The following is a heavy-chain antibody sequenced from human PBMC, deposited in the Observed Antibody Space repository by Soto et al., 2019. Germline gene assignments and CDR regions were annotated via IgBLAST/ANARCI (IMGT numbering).Heavy chain of an antibody. CDR3: ARKAAGTTNYYYYYGMDV. V-gene: IGHV5-51*01. J-gene: IGHJ6*02. CDR2: IYPGDSDT. D-gene: IGHD1-1*01. CDR1: GYSFTSYW. Sequence: GESLKISCKGSGYSFTSYWIGWVRQMPGKGLEWMGIIYPGDSDTRYSPSFQGQVTISADKSISTAYLQWSSLKASDTAMYYCARKAAGTTNYYYYYGMDVWGQGTTVTAP.